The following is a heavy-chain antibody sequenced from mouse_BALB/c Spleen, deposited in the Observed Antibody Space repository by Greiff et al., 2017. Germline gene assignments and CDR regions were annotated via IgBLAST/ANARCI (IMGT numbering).Heavy chain of an antibody. Sequence: QVQLQQSGAELARPGASVKMSCKASGYTFTSYTMHWVNQRPGQGLEWIGYINPSSGYTNYNQKFKDKATLTADKSSSTAYMQLSSLTSEDSAVYYCARYYYGSSYFPFDYWGQGTTLTVSS. CDR3: ARYYYGSSYFPFDY. CDR1: GYTFTSYT. CDR2: INPSSGYT. D-gene: IGHD1-1*01. J-gene: IGHJ2*01. V-gene: IGHV1-4*01.